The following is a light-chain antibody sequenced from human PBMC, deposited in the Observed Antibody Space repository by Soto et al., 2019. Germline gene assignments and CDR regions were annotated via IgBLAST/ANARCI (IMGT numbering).Light chain of an antibody. CDR1: STDVGTYTF. CDR2: EVS. V-gene: IGLV2-14*01. J-gene: IGLJ1*01. CDR3: SSYNTINTPV. Sequence: QSVLTQPASVSGSHGQSVTISCTGTSTDVGTYTFVSWYQQHPGKVPKLIFYEVSDRASGVSGLSSGSKSGYTSFLTISGLQAEDAAYYFSSSYNTINTPVFGPGTKLTVL.